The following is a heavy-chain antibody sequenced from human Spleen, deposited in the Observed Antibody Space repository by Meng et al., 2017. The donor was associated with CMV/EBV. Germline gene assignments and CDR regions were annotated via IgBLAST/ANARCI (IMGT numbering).Heavy chain of an antibody. V-gene: IGHV4-30-4*08. CDR1: GASISSGDYY. CDR2: IYYSEIT. CDR3: ARAPSASRYCSAGNCHRLNWFDP. Sequence: SETLSLTCTVSGASISSGDYYWTWIRQPPGKGLEWIGYIYYSEITYYNPPLKSRVAISVDTSKNQFSLKLLSVTAADTAVYYCARAPSASRYCSAGNCHRLNWFDPWGQGTLVTVSS. D-gene: IGHD2-15*01. J-gene: IGHJ5*02.